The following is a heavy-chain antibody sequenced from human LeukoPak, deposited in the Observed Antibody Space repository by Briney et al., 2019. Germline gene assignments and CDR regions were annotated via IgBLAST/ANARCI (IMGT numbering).Heavy chain of an antibody. CDR1: GFTFSSYS. V-gene: IGHV3-48*01. CDR2: ISSSGSTI. D-gene: IGHD6-6*01. Sequence: GGSLRLSCAASGFTFSSYSMNWVRQAPGKGLEWVSYISSSGSTIYYADSVKGRFTISRDNAKNSLHLQMNSLRAEDTAVYYCASYSSSSVAWDYFDYWGQGTLVTVSS. J-gene: IGHJ4*02. CDR3: ASYSSSSVAWDYFDY.